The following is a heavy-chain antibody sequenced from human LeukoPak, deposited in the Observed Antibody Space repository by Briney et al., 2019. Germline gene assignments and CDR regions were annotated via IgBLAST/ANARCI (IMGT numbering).Heavy chain of an antibody. CDR1: GFTFSSYG. Sequence: GGSLRLSCAASGFTFSSYGMSWVRQAPGKGLEWVSAISGSGGSTYYADSVKGRFTISRDNSKNTLYLQMNSLRAEDTAVYYCARDPYSGAYYEGYYDYYMDVWGKGTTVTVSS. D-gene: IGHD1-26*01. J-gene: IGHJ6*03. V-gene: IGHV3-23*01. CDR2: ISGSGGST. CDR3: ARDPYSGAYYEGYYDYYMDV.